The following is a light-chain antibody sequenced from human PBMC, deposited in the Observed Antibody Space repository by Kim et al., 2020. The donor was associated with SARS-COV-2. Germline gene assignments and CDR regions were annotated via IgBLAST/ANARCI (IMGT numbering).Light chain of an antibody. Sequence: QSALTQPPSASGSPGQSVTISCTGTSSDVGGYNYVSCYQQHPCKAPKLMIYDVAKRPSGVPDRFSGSKSGNTASLTVSGLQAEDEADYYCNSYAGGNSYVFVGGTQLTVL. V-gene: IGLV2-8*01. CDR2: DVA. CDR3: NSYAGGNSYV. CDR1: SSDVGGYNY. J-gene: IGLJ3*02.